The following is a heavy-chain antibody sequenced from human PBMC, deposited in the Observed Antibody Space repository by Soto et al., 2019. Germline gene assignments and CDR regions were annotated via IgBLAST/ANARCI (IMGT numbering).Heavy chain of an antibody. CDR2: INHSGST. D-gene: IGHD6-13*01. CDR1: GGSLSGHS. V-gene: IGHV4-34*01. J-gene: IGHJ4*02. CDR3: ARHPYRDSSSWYCYFDY. Sequence: SETLSLTCAVYGGSLSGHSWTWIRQPPGTGLEWIGEINHSGSTNYNPSLKSRDTISVDTSKNQFSLKLTSVTAVDTAVYFCARHPYRDSSSWYCYFDYWGQGTLVTVSS.